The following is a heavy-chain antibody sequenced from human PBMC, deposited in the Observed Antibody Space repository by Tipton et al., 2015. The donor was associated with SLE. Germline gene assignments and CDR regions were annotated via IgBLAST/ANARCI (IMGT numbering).Heavy chain of an antibody. Sequence: QVQLVQSGAEVKKPGASVKVSCKASGYTFTSYGISWVRQAPGQGLEWMGWISTYTGKTDYAQKLQGRVTMTTDTSTSTVSMELRGLRSDDTAVYYCASGTYFFDYWGQGTLVTVSS. CDR3: ASGTYFFDY. J-gene: IGHJ4*02. V-gene: IGHV1-18*01. D-gene: IGHD1-26*01. CDR2: ISTYTGKT. CDR1: GYTFTSYG.